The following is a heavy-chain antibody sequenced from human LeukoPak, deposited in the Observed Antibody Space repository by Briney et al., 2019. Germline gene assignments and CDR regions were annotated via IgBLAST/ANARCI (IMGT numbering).Heavy chain of an antibody. D-gene: IGHD2-2*01. CDR3: ARVVVLLGHYVLDV. V-gene: IGHV3-72*01. J-gene: IGHJ6*02. Sequence: GGSLRLSCAASGFTFSDLYMDWVRQAPGKGLGWVGRTRNKTKSYTTEYAASVKDRFSISRDDSKNSLYLQMNSLKTEDTAVYYCARVVVLLGHYVLDVWGQGTTVTVSS. CDR1: GFTFSDLY. CDR2: TRNKTKSYTT.